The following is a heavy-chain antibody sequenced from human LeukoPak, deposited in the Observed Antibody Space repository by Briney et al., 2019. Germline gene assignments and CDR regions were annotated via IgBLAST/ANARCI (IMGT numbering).Heavy chain of an antibody. CDR1: GSSLFNYG. CDR3: ARDAGGSYSDY. V-gene: IGHV3-33*01. Sequence: PGGCLRLSCAVSGSSLFNYGMYWVRPAPGKGLEWVAVIWYDGSNKDYADSVKGRFTISRDNSKNTLYLQMNSLRAEDTAVYYCARDAGGSYSDYWGQGTLVTVSS. CDR2: IWYDGSNK. D-gene: IGHD3-16*01. J-gene: IGHJ4*02.